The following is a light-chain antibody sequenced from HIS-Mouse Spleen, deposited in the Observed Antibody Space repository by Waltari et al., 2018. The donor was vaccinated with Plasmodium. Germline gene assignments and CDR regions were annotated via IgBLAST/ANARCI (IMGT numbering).Light chain of an antibody. V-gene: IGLV1-51*01. J-gene: IGLJ2*01. CDR2: DNN. Sequence: QSVLTQPPSVSAAPGQKVTIPCSGSSSNLGNNYVSWYQQLPGTAPKLLIYDNNKRPSGIPDRFSGSKSGTSATLGITGLQTGDEADYYCGTWDSSLSAGVVFGGGTKLTVL. CDR3: GTWDSSLSAGVV. CDR1: SSNLGNNY.